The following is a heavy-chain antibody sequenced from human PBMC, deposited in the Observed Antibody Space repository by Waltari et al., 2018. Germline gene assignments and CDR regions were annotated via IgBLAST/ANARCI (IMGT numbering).Heavy chain of an antibody. V-gene: IGHV4-38-2*02. CDR3: ARDLYGGNAAEYFDP. CDR2: IKHKGNP. J-gene: IGHJ4*02. D-gene: IGHD4-17*01. Sequence: QVQLQESGPGQLKPSETLSLTCSVSGYSIRDGHFWGWIRLHPGEGLEWLGSIKHKGNPYYNPSLTRRVTLSLDTSENQFSLTLTSVTAADTALYYCARDLYGGNAAEYFDPWGQGTLLTVSS. CDR1: GYSIRDGHF.